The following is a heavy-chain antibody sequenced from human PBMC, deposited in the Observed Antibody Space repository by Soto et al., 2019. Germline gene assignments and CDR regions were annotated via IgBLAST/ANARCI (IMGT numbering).Heavy chain of an antibody. D-gene: IGHD5-12*01. CDR1: GGTFSSYA. CDR2: IIPIFGTA. V-gene: IGHV1-69*13. J-gene: IGHJ6*02. CDR3: ARSVGGTVATIASYYYYGMDV. Sequence: SVKISCKASGGTFSSYAISWVRQAPGQGLEWMGGIIPIFGTANYAQKFQGRVTITADESTSTAYMELSSLRSEDTAVYYCARSVGGTVATIASYYYYGMDVWGQGTTVTVSS.